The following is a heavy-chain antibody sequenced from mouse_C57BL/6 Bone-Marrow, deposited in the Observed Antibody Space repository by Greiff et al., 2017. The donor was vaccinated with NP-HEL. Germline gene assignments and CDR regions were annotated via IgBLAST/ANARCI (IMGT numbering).Heavy chain of an antibody. Sequence: EVKLVESGGDLVKPGGSLKLSCAASGFTFSSYGMSWVRPTPDKRLEWVATISSGGSYTYYPDSVKGRFTISRDNATNTLYLQMSSLKSEDTAMYYCARQDWDGGFADWGQGTLVTVSA. CDR3: ARQDWDGGFAD. CDR2: ISSGGSYT. CDR1: GFTFSSYG. V-gene: IGHV5-6*02. D-gene: IGHD4-1*01. J-gene: IGHJ3*01.